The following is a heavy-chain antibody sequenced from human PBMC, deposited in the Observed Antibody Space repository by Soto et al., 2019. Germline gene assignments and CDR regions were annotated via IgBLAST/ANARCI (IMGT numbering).Heavy chain of an antibody. V-gene: IGHV4-31*03. Sequence: QVQLQESGPGLVKPSQTLSLTCTVSGGSISRGNIYWSWIRQHPGKGLEWIGYIYYSGSTYYNPSPKRRVTISVDTSKNQFSLKLSSVTAADTAVYYCARTSYDSSGTAADPWGQGTLVTVSS. CDR2: IYYSGST. CDR3: ARTSYDSSGTAADP. D-gene: IGHD3-22*01. CDR1: GGSISRGNIY. J-gene: IGHJ5*02.